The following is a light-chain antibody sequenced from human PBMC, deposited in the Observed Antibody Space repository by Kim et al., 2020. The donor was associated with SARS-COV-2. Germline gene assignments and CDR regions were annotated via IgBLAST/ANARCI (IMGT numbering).Light chain of an antibody. CDR2: GAS. Sequence: PGERATLSCRASQSVSSNLAWYQQKPGQAPRLLIYGASTRATGIPARFSGSGSGTEFTLTISSLQSEDFAVYYCQQYNNWPPEGTFGPGTKVDIK. CDR1: QSVSSN. J-gene: IGKJ3*01. V-gene: IGKV3-15*01. CDR3: QQYNNWPPEGT.